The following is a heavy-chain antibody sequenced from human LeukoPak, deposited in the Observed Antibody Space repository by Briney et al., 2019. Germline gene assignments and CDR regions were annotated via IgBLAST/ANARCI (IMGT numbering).Heavy chain of an antibody. V-gene: IGHV3-30*01. Sequence: GKSLRLSCAASGFTFSNYAMHWVRQAPGKGLEWVSLISSGGTYEYYADCVKGRFTISRDNYKNTLYLELNSLRAEDTAVYYCARDSTYYYDSGSSGPHYFDNWGQGTLVTVSS. CDR2: ISSGGTYE. CDR3: ARDSTYYYDSGSSGPHYFDN. CDR1: GFTFSNYA. D-gene: IGHD3-10*01. J-gene: IGHJ4*02.